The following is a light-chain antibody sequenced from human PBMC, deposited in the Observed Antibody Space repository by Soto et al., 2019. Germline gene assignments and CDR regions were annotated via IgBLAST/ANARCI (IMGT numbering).Light chain of an antibody. CDR1: QSVTSDY. Sequence: VVGTQSPGTLSLSPGQRATLSCGAIQSVTSDYLAWYQQKPGQSPRLLMSGASRRATGVPDRFSGSGSGTDFTLTISSLEPEDSAIYYCQQRNIWPPVTFGQGTRLEIK. CDR3: QQRNIWPPVT. J-gene: IGKJ5*01. V-gene: IGKV3D-20*02. CDR2: GAS.